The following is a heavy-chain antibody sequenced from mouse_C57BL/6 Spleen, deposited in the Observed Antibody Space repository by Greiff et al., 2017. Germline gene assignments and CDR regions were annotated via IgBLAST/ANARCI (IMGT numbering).Heavy chain of an antibody. Sequence: VMLVESGAELVKPGASVKISCKASGYAFSSYWMNWVKQRPGKGLEWIGQIYPGDGDTNYNGKFKGKATLTADKSSSTAYMQLSSLTSEDSAVYFCAIYGNYSFAYWGQGTLVTVSA. D-gene: IGHD2-1*01. J-gene: IGHJ3*01. CDR2: IYPGDGDT. V-gene: IGHV1-80*01. CDR3: AIYGNYSFAY. CDR1: GYAFSSYW.